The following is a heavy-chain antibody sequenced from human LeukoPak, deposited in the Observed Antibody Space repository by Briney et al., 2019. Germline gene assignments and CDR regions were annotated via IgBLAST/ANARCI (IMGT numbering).Heavy chain of an antibody. D-gene: IGHD3-3*01. J-gene: IGHJ3*02. CDR3: ARYFDVWGGYGDAFEI. V-gene: IGHV3-48*01. CDR1: GFTFSSYR. CDR2: ISSSSTI. Sequence: GGSLRLSCAASGFTFSSYRMTWVRQAPGKGLEWVSYISSSSTIYYADSVKGRFTISRDNAKNSLYLQMNSLRAEDTAVYYCARYFDVWGGYGDAFEIWGQGTMVTVSS.